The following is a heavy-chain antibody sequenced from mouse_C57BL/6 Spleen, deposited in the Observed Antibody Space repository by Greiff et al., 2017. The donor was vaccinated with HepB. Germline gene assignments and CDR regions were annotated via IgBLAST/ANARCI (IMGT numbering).Heavy chain of an antibody. CDR2: ISYDGSN. CDR1: GYSITSGYY. Sequence: EVQVVESGPGLVKPSQSLSLTCSVTGYSITSGYYWNWIRQFPGNNLEWMGYISYDGSNNYNPSLKNSISITRDTSKNQFFLKLNSVTTEDTATFYCARESYYSNYAFAYWGQGTLVTVSA. CDR3: ARESYYSNYAFAY. J-gene: IGHJ3*01. V-gene: IGHV3-6*01. D-gene: IGHD2-5*01.